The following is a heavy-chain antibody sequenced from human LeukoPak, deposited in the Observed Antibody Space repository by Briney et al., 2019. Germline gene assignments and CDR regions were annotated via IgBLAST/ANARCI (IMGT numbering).Heavy chain of an antibody. V-gene: IGHV4-34*01. CDR3: ARGHWGILSGYYNY. J-gene: IGHJ4*02. Sequence: PSETLSLTCAVYGGSFSGYYWSWICQPPGKGLEWIGEINHSGSTNYNPSLKSRVTISVDTSKNQFSLKLSSVTAADTAVYYCARGHWGILSGYYNYWGQGTLVTVSS. CDR1: GGSFSGYY. CDR2: INHSGST. D-gene: IGHD3-9*01.